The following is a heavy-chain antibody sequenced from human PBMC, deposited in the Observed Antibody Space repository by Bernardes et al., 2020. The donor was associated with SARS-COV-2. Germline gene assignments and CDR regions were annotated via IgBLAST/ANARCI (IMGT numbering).Heavy chain of an antibody. D-gene: IGHD4-17*01. V-gene: IGHV4-39*01. J-gene: IGHJ4*02. CDR1: GGSISSSSYY. Sequence: SETLSLTCTVSGGSISSSSYYWGWIRQPPGKGLEWIGSIYYSGSTYYNPSLKSRVTISVDTSKNQFSLKLSSVTAADTAVYYCATPYGDYVRPFDYWGQGTLVTVSS. CDR3: ATPYGDYVRPFDY. CDR2: IYYSGST.